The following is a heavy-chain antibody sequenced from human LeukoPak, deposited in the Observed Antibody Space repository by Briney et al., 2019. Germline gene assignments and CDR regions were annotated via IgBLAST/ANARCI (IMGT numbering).Heavy chain of an antibody. J-gene: IGHJ3*02. D-gene: IGHD1-26*01. CDR2: INHSGST. V-gene: IGHV4-34*01. CDR3: ARLGGTAFDI. Sequence: SETLSLTCAVYGGSFSGYYWSWIRQPPGKGLEWIGEINHSGSTNYNPSLKSRVTISVDTSKNQFSLKLSSVTAADTAVYYCARLGGTAFDIWGQGTMVTVSS. CDR1: GGSFSGYY.